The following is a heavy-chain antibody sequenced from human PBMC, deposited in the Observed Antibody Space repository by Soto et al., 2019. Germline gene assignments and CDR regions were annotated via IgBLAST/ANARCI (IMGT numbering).Heavy chain of an antibody. CDR3: ARGDWQQLVDYYYYGMDV. J-gene: IGHJ6*02. CDR2: IYHSGST. V-gene: IGHV4-4*02. D-gene: IGHD6-13*01. Sequence: SETLSLTCAVSGGSISSSNWWSWVRQPPGKGLEWIGEIYHSGSTNYNPSLKSRVTISVDKSKNQFSLKLSSVTAADTAVYYCARGDWQQLVDYYYYGMDVWGQGTTVTVSS. CDR1: GGSISSSNW.